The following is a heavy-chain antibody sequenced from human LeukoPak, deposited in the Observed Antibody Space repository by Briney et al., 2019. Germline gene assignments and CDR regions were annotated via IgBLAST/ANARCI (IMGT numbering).Heavy chain of an antibody. Sequence: SQTLSLTCAVSGGSISSGGYSWSWIRQPPGKGLEWIGYIYYSGSTNYNPSLKSRVTISVDTSKNQFSLKLSSVTAADTAVYYCAREGGPYYDSSGYFDYWGQGTLVTVSS. CDR2: IYYSGST. D-gene: IGHD3-22*01. V-gene: IGHV4-61*08. J-gene: IGHJ4*02. CDR3: AREGGPYYDSSGYFDY. CDR1: GGSISSGGYS.